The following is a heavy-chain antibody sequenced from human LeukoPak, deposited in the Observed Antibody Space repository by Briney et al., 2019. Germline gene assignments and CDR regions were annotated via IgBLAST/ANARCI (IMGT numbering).Heavy chain of an antibody. CDR3: ARGRRRYCSSTSCYQTSDAFDI. Sequence: SETLSLTCAVYGGSFSGYYWSWIRQPPGKGLEWIGEINHSGSTNYNPSLKSRVTISVDTSKNQFSLKLSSVTAADTAVYYCARGRRRYCSSTSCYQTSDAFDIWGQGTMVTVPS. CDR2: INHSGST. J-gene: IGHJ3*02. D-gene: IGHD2-2*01. V-gene: IGHV4-34*01. CDR1: GGSFSGYY.